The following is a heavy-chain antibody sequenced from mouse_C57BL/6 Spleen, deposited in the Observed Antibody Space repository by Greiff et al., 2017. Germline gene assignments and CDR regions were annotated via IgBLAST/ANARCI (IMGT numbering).Heavy chain of an antibody. J-gene: IGHJ1*03. CDR3: ARSGDYGSSYAYWYFDV. CDR1: GYAFTNYL. V-gene: IGHV1-54*01. Sequence: QVQLQQSGAELVRPGTSVKVSCKASGYAFTNYLIEWVKQRPGQGLEWIGVINPGSGGTNYNEKFKGKATLTADKSSSTAYMQLSSLTSEDSAFYFCARSGDYGSSYAYWYFDVWGTGTTVTVSS. CDR2: INPGSGGT. D-gene: IGHD1-1*01.